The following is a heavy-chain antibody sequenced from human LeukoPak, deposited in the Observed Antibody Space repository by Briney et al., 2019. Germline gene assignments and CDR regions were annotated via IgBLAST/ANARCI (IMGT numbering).Heavy chain of an antibody. J-gene: IGHJ4*02. CDR1: GGSISTYH. CDR2: TYFNGRSNY. D-gene: IGHD1-26*01. CDR3: ARHSRTYYDFDY. Sequence: SETLSLTCTVSGGSISTYHWNWIRQPPGKGLEWIGETYFNGRSNYNYNPSLKSRVTISVDTSKNQFSLMLSSVTAADTAVYYCARHSRTYYDFDYWGQGTLVTVSS. V-gene: IGHV4-59*08.